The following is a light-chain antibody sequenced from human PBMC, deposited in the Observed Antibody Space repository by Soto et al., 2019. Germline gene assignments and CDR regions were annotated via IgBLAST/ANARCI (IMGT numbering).Light chain of an antibody. Sequence: QSVLTQPPSASGTPRQRVTISCSGSSSNIGSNYVYWYQQLPGTAPKLLIYRNNQRPSGVPDRFSGSKSGTSASLAISGLRSEDEADYYCAAWDDSLKVVFGGGTKVTVL. CDR3: AAWDDSLKVV. V-gene: IGLV1-47*01. J-gene: IGLJ2*01. CDR1: SSNIGSNY. CDR2: RNN.